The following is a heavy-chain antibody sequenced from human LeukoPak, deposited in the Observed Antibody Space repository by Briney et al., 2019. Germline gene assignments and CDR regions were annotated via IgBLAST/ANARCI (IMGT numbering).Heavy chain of an antibody. CDR2: MYTSGST. V-gene: IGHV4-4*07. CDR1: GGSISGYY. Sequence: PSETLSLTCSVSGGSISGYYWSWIRQPAGKGLEWVGRMYTSGSTNSNPSLKSRVAMSVDTSKNQFSLKLYSVTAADTAVYYCARGHWFDPWGQGTLVTVSS. CDR3: ARGHWFDP. J-gene: IGHJ5*02.